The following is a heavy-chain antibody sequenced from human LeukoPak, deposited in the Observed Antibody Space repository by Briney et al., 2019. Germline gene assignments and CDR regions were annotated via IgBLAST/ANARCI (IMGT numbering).Heavy chain of an antibody. CDR1: GFTFSNYA. CDR2: ISGSGDNT. D-gene: IGHD1-7*01. V-gene: IGHV3-23*01. J-gene: IGHJ4*02. CDR3: AKKWGVRTTTLDYFDC. Sequence: QTGGSLRLSCAASGFTFSNYAMTWVRQAPGTGLEWVSGISGSGDNTYYADSVKGRFTISRDNPKNTLYLQINGLTDEDTTVYYCAKKWGVRTTTLDYFDCWGQGTLVAVSS.